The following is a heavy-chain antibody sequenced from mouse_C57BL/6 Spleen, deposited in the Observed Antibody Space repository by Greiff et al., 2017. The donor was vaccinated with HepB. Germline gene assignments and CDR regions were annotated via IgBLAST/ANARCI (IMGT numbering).Heavy chain of an antibody. CDR2: ISYDGSN. CDR3: AREDGYIDY. V-gene: IGHV3-6*01. CDR1: GYSITSGYY. D-gene: IGHD2-3*01. J-gene: IGHJ2*01. Sequence: EVQRVESGPGLVKPSQSLSLTCSVTGYSITSGYYWNWIRQFPGNKLEWMGYISYDGSNNYNPSLKNRISITRDTSKNQFFLKLNSVTTEDTATYYCAREDGYIDYWGQGTTLTVSS.